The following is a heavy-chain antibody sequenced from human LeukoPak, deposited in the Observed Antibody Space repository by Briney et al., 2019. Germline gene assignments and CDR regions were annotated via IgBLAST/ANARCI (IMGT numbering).Heavy chain of an antibody. CDR2: IDADGAAT. D-gene: IGHD3-10*01. CDR1: GFTFSSYA. Sequence: GGSLRLSCAASGFTFSSYAMTWVRQAPGKGLEWVSSIDADGAATFYADSVKGRFTISRDNAKNTLSLQMHSLTAEDTAVYYCAKGQSYYNLFDPWGQGTLVTASS. J-gene: IGHJ5*02. CDR3: AKGQSYYNLFDP. V-gene: IGHV3-23*01.